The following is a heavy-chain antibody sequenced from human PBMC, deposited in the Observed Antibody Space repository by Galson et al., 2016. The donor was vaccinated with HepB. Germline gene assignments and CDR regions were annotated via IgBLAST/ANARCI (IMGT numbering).Heavy chain of an antibody. CDR1: GFTLEHYA. J-gene: IGHJ3*02. Sequence: SLRLSCAASGFTLEHYAMHWVRQAPGKGLEWVSGISWNSGSIGYADSVKGRFTISRDNAKNSLYLQMNSLRAEDTALYYCAKDSGSYYYDSSGHRRNAFDIWGQGTMVTVSS. V-gene: IGHV3-9*01. CDR3: AKDSGSYYYDSSGHRRNAFDI. CDR2: ISWNSGSI. D-gene: IGHD3-22*01.